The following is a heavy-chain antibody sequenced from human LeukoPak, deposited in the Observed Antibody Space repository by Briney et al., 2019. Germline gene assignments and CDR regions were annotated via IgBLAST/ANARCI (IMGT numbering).Heavy chain of an antibody. CDR1: GYTFTGYY. CDR3: ARDSNRGSPHRNWFDP. V-gene: IGHV1-2*06. Sequence: ASVKVSCTASGYTFTGYYMHWVRQAPGQGLEWMGRINPNSGGTNYAQKFQGRVTMTRDTSISTAYMELSRLRSDDTAVYYCARDSNRGSPHRNWFDPWGQGTLVTVSS. D-gene: IGHD3-10*01. J-gene: IGHJ5*02. CDR2: INPNSGGT.